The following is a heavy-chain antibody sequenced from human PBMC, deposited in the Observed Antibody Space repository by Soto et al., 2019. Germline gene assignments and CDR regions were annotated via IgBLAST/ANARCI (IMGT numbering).Heavy chain of an antibody. D-gene: IGHD4-17*01. CDR1: GYTFTGYY. J-gene: IGHJ6*02. V-gene: IGHV1-2*04. CDR3: ARDSRYGDYVNGMDV. CDR2: INPNSGGT. Sequence: QVQRVQSGAEVKKPGASVKVSCKASGYTFTGYYMHWVRQAPGQGLEWMGWINPNSGGTNYAQKFQGWVTMTRDTSISTAYMELSRLRSDDTAVYYCARDSRYGDYVNGMDVWGQGTTVTVSS.